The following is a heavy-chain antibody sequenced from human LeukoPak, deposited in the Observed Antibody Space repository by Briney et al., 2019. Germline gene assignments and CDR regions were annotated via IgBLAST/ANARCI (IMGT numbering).Heavy chain of an antibody. Sequence: SETLPLTCTVSGGSISSGGYYWSWIRQHPGKGLEWIGYIYYSGSTYYNPSLKSRVTISVDTSKNQFSLKLSSVTAADTAVCYCARGSRIRYFDYWGQGTLVTVSS. V-gene: IGHV4-31*03. D-gene: IGHD2/OR15-2a*01. CDR2: IYYSGST. CDR3: ARGSRIRYFDY. CDR1: GGSISSGGYY. J-gene: IGHJ4*02.